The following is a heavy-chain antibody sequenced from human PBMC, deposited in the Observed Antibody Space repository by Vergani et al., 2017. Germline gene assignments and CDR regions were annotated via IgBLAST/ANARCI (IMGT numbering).Heavy chain of an antibody. D-gene: IGHD5-18*01. CDR1: GGSISSYY. V-gene: IGHV4-59*08. Sequence: QVQLQESGPGLVKPSETLSLTCTVSGGSISSYYWSWIRQPTGKGLEWIGYIYYSGSTNYNPYIKSRVTISVDTSKNQFSLKLSSVTAADTAVYYCARLNPDVDTAMVDYWGQGTLVTVSA. CDR3: ARLNPDVDTAMVDY. CDR2: IYYSGST. J-gene: IGHJ4*02.